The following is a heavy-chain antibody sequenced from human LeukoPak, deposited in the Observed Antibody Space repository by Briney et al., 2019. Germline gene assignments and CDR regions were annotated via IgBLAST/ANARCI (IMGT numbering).Heavy chain of an antibody. CDR3: AKESSYYDSSGYYYVGYFDY. J-gene: IGHJ4*02. CDR2: ISGSGGST. D-gene: IGHD3-22*01. Sequence: GGSLRLSCAASGFTFSSYAMSWVRQAPGKGLEWVSAISGSGGSTYYADSVKGRLTISRDNSKNTLYLQMNSLRAEDTAVYYCAKESSYYDSSGYYYVGYFDYWGQGTLVTVSS. V-gene: IGHV3-23*01. CDR1: GFTFSSYA.